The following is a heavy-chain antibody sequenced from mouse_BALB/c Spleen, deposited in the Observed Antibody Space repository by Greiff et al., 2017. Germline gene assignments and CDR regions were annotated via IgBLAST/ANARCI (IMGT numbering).Heavy chain of an antibody. Sequence: VQLQQPGAELVRPGASVKLSCKASGYSFTSYWMHWVKQRPGQGLEWIGAIYPGNSDTSYNQKFKGKAKLTAVTSTSTAYMELSSLTNEDSAVYYCTKVSLGPFAYWGQGTLVTVSA. J-gene: IGHJ3*01. CDR3: TKVSLGPFAY. D-gene: IGHD4-1*01. V-gene: IGHV1-5*01. CDR1: GYSFTSYW. CDR2: IYPGNSDT.